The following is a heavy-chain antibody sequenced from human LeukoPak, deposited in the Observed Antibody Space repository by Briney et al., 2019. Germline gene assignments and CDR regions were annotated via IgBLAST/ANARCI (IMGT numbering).Heavy chain of an antibody. CDR2: IYYSGST. V-gene: IGHV4-59*01. CDR1: GGSISSYY. Sequence: SETLSLTCTVSGGSISSYYWSWIRQPPGKALEGIGYIYYSGSTNYNPSLKIRVTISLDTSKNQFSLKLSSVTAADTAVYYCARESIAAAGIDYWGQGTLVTVSS. D-gene: IGHD6-13*01. CDR3: ARESIAAAGIDY. J-gene: IGHJ4*02.